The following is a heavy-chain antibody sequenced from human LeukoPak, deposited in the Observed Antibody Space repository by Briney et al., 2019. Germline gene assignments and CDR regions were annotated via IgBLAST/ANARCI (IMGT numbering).Heavy chain of an antibody. Sequence: SETLSLTCAVYGGSFSGYYWSWIRQPPGKGLEWIGEINHSGSTNYNPSLKSRVTISVDTSKNQFSLKLSSVTAADTAVYYCARTIGENHYDFWSGQAYYYYYMDVWGKGTTVTVSS. D-gene: IGHD3-3*01. CDR2: INHSGST. J-gene: IGHJ6*03. CDR1: GGSFSGYY. V-gene: IGHV4-34*01. CDR3: ARTIGENHYDFWSGQAYYYYYMDV.